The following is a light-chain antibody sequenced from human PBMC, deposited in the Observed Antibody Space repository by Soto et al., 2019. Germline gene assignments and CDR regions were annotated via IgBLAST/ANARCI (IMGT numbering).Light chain of an antibody. CDR2: GVS. J-gene: IGKJ3*01. Sequence: EIVLTQSPGTLSLSPGESATLSCRASQSVSNNYLAWFQQKPGQAPRVLIYGVSSRATGIPDRFSGSGSGTDFTLTISRLEPEDFAVYYCQQYDRSPFTFGPGTKVDIK. V-gene: IGKV3-20*01. CDR3: QQYDRSPFT. CDR1: QSVSNNY.